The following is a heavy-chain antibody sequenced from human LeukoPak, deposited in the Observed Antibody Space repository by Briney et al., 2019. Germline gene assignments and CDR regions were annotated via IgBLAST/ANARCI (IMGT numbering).Heavy chain of an antibody. Sequence: GGSLRLSCAASGFTFSSYAMSWVRQAPGQGLEWVSAISGSGGSTYYADSVKGRFTISRDNSKNTLYLQMNSLRAEDTAVYYCAKDGSSSWSPYYFDYWGQGTLVTVSS. V-gene: IGHV3-23*01. CDR1: GFTFSSYA. D-gene: IGHD6-13*01. CDR3: AKDGSSSWSPYYFDY. J-gene: IGHJ4*02. CDR2: ISGSGGST.